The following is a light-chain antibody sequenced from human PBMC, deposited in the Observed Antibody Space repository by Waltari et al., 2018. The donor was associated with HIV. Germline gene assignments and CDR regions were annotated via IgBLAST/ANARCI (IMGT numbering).Light chain of an antibody. Sequence: DIQMTQSPSSLSASVGDPVSITCRATQNINDFLNLYRQRGGEAPDLLIYGASSHQTVVPPRCSGRGSGTNFTLTIGGLQPEDFATYFCQGSFTSSITFGQGTRLE. J-gene: IGKJ5*01. CDR2: GAS. V-gene: IGKV1-39*01. CDR3: QGSFTSSIT. CDR1: QNINDF.